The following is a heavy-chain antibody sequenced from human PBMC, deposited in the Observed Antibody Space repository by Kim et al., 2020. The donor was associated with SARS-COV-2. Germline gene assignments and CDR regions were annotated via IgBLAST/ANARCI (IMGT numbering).Heavy chain of an antibody. CDR2: TYYSGST. D-gene: IGHD3-22*01. V-gene: IGHV4-39*01. Sequence: SETLSLTCTVSGGSISSSSYYWGWIRQPRGKGLEWIGSTYYSGSTYYNPPLKSRATISGDTSKNQFSLKLSSVTAADTAVYYCPRRRATSITIIVVVTQGGYFDYWGQGTLVTVSS. CDR1: GGSISSSSYY. CDR3: PRRRATSITIIVVVTQGGYFDY. J-gene: IGHJ4*02.